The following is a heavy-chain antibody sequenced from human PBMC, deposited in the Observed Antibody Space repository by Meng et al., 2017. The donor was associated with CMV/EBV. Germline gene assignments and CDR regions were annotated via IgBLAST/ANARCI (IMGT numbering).Heavy chain of an antibody. CDR2: IYYSGST. D-gene: IGHD4-17*01. Sequence: SETLSLTCTVSGGSISSSSYYWGWIRQPPGKGLEWNGSIYYSGSTYYNPSLKSRVTISVDTSKNQFSLKLSSVTAADTAVYYCASQITDIYGDLYYYYYYGMDVWGQGTTVTVSS. V-gene: IGHV4-39*01. J-gene: IGHJ6*02. CDR1: GGSISSSSYY. CDR3: ASQITDIYGDLYYYYYYGMDV.